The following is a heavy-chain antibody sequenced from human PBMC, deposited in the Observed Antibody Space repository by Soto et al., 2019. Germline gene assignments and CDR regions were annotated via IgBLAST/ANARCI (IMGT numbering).Heavy chain of an antibody. J-gene: IGHJ4*02. CDR2: ISGSGGST. CDR3: AKDASYGSGSYRFYYFDY. Sequence: EVQLLESGGGLVQPGGSLRLSCAASGFTFSSYAMSWVRQAPGKGLEWVSAISGSGGSTYYADSVKGRFTISRDNSKNTLYLQMNSLRAEDTAVYYCAKDASYGSGSYRFYYFDYWGQGTLVTVSS. V-gene: IGHV3-23*01. CDR1: GFTFSSYA. D-gene: IGHD3-10*01.